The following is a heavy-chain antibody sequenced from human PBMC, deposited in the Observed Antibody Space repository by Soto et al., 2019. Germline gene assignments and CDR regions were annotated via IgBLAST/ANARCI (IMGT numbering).Heavy chain of an antibody. J-gene: IGHJ5*02. Sequence: TLSLTCTVSGGSPSSGGYYWSWIRQHPGKGLEWIGYIYYSGTTYYNPSLKSRVTISVDTSKNQFSLKLSSVSAADTALYYCARCSLVVVPAPGFDPWGRGTLVT. CDR2: IYYSGTT. CDR3: ARCSLVVVPAPGFDP. D-gene: IGHD2-2*01. CDR1: GGSPSSGGYY. V-gene: IGHV4-31*03.